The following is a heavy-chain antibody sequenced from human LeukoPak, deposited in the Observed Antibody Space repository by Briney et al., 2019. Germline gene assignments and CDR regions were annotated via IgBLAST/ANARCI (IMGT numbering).Heavy chain of an antibody. CDR1: GGSISSYY. V-gene: IGHV4-59*01. CDR3: ARAYSYGSGTYSGFGA. J-gene: IGHJ5*02. CDR2: VYYSGAA. D-gene: IGHD3-10*01. Sequence: PSETLSLTCTVSGGSISSYYWSWIRQPPGKGLEWIGYVYYSGAANYDYNPSLKSRVTLSVDTSKNHFSLRLSSATAADTAVYYCARAYSYGSGTYSGFGAWGQGTLVTVSS.